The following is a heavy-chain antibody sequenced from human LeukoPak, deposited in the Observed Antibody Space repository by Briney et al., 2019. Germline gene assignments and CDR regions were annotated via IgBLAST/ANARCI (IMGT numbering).Heavy chain of an antibody. Sequence: PSETLSLTCTVSGGSISSYYWSWIRQPPGKGLEWIGYIHYSGSTNYNPSLKSRVTISVDTSKNQFSLKLSSVTAADTAVYYCASFDKYYYDSSGYYRLDYWGQGTLVTVSS. D-gene: IGHD3-22*01. V-gene: IGHV4-59*01. CDR1: GGSISSYY. CDR2: IHYSGST. J-gene: IGHJ4*02. CDR3: ASFDKYYYDSSGYYRLDY.